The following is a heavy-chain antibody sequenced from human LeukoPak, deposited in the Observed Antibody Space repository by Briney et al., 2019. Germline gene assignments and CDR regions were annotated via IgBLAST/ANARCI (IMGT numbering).Heavy chain of an antibody. D-gene: IGHD3-22*01. Sequence: GASVKVSCKASGYTFTGYYMHWVRQAPGQGLEWMGWINPNSGGTNYAQKFQGRVTMTRDTSISTAYMELSRLRSDDTAVYHCARDYYYDSSGYYYRVYFQHWGQGTLVTVSS. J-gene: IGHJ1*01. V-gene: IGHV1-2*02. CDR1: GYTFTGYY. CDR2: INPNSGGT. CDR3: ARDYYYDSSGYYYRVYFQH.